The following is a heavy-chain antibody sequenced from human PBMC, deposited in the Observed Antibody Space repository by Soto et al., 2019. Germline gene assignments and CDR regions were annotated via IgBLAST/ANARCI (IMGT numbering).Heavy chain of an antibody. CDR1: GFTFSTYA. Sequence: QVQLVESGGGVVQPGRSLRLSCAASGFTFSTYAVHWVRQAPGKGLEWVAVMSYDGSKKYYADSVKGRFTISRDNSKNTLFLQMNSLRPEDTAVYYCARGHTSSLYYGDYWGRGTLVTVSS. V-gene: IGHV3-30-3*01. J-gene: IGHJ4*02. CDR2: MSYDGSKK. D-gene: IGHD6-13*01. CDR3: ARGHTSSLYYGDY.